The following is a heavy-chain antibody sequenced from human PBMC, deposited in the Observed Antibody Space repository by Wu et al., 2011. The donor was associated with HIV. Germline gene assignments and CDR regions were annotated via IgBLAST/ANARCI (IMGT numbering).Heavy chain of an antibody. V-gene: IGHV1-69*15. CDR2: IIPIFGTA. Sequence: QVQLVQSGAEVKKPGSSVKVSCKASGGTFSSYAISWVRQAPGQGLEWMGRIIPIFGTANYAQKFQGRVTITADESTSTAYMELSSLRSEDTAVYYCAREWLEQQLVRIGYYYYYMDVWGKGTTVTVSS. J-gene: IGHJ6*03. CDR3: AREWLEQQLVRIGYYYYYMDV. CDR1: GGTFSSYA. D-gene: IGHD6-13*01.